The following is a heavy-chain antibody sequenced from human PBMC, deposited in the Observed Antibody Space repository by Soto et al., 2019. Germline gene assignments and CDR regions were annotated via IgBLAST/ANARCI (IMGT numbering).Heavy chain of an antibody. CDR3: ATSITRVLND. CDR1: GFSVSDNF. Sequence: PGGSLRLSCTASGFSVSDNFMDWVRQTPGKGLEWVGQIRNRASGDTTFYAASVKGRFTVARGDSRHSLYLHMNSLKTEDTAGYYCATSITRVLNDWGQGPLVAVAS. CDR2: IRNRASGDTT. D-gene: IGHD2-2*01. V-gene: IGHV3-72*01. J-gene: IGHJ4*02.